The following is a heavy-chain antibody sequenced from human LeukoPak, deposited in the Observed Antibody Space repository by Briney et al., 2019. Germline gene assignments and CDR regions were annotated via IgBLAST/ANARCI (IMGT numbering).Heavy chain of an antibody. D-gene: IGHD3-22*01. CDR3: ARGDDSGYYDYFDY. V-gene: IGHV3-53*01. J-gene: IGHJ4*02. CDR1: GFSVSNYY. CDR2: IYSGGNT. Sequence: PGGSLRLSCAASGFSVSNYYMSWVRQAPGKGLEWVSVIYSGGNTYYTDSVKGRFTISRDFSKNTVFLHMNSLRAEDTAMYYCARGDDSGYYDYFDYWGQGALVTVSS.